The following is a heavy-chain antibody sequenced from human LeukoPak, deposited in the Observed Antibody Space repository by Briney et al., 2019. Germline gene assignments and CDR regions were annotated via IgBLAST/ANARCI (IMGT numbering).Heavy chain of an antibody. D-gene: IGHD1-1*01. CDR3: ASWNFDAFDI. V-gene: IGHV5-10-1*01. Sequence: GESLKISCKGSGYSFTSYWISWVRQMPGKGLEWMGRIDPSDSYTNYSPSFQGHVTISADKSISTAYLQWSSLKASDTAMYYCASWNFDAFDIWGQGTMVTASS. J-gene: IGHJ3*02. CDR1: GYSFTSYW. CDR2: IDPSDSYT.